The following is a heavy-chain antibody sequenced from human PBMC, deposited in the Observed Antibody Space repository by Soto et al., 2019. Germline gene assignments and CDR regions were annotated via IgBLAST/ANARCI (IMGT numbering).Heavy chain of an antibody. CDR1: GGSIRSYY. Sequence: SETLSLTCTVSGGSIRSYYWSWIRQSPGKGLEWIAYIYNSGSTNYNPSLRSRVTISVDTSQNQFSLNLYSVTTADTAVYYCARTYDFLSGYYAHFDYWGQGTTVTVSS. V-gene: IGHV4-59*01. CDR3: ARTYDFLSGYYAHFDY. J-gene: IGHJ4*03. CDR2: IYNSGST. D-gene: IGHD3-3*01.